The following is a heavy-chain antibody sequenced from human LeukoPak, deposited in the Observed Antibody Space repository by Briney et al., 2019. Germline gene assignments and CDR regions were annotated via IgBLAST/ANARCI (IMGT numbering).Heavy chain of an antibody. CDR3: ARAYYYDSSGTYLIDY. CDR1: GFTFSSHG. CDR2: IWYDGSNK. Sequence: GGSLRLSCAASGFTFSSHGMHWVRQAPGKGLEWVAVIWYDGSNKYYADSVKGRFTISRDNSKNTLYLQMNSLRAEDTAVYYCARAYYYDSSGTYLIDYWGQGTLVTVSS. J-gene: IGHJ4*02. V-gene: IGHV3-33*01. D-gene: IGHD3-22*01.